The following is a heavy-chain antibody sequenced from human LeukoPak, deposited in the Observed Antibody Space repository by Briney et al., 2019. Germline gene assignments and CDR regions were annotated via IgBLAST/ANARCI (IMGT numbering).Heavy chain of an antibody. D-gene: IGHD3-10*01. Sequence: GGSLRLSCAASGFTFSSYAMSWVRQAPGKGLEWVSGISGSGGSTYYADSVKGRFTISRDNSKNTLYLQMNSLRAEDTAVYYCARERLAMVRGVIPKEAWGWFDPWGQGTLVTVSS. J-gene: IGHJ5*02. CDR1: GFTFSSYA. CDR2: ISGSGGST. CDR3: ARERLAMVRGVIPKEAWGWFDP. V-gene: IGHV3-23*01.